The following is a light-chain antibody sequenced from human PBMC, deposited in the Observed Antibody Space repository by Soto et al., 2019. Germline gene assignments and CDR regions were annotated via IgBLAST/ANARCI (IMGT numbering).Light chain of an antibody. CDR3: QQYNNWPKT. V-gene: IGKV3-15*01. CDR1: QSVSSN. CDR2: GAS. Sequence: EIVMTQSPATLSVSPGERATLSCRASQSVSSNLAWYQQKPGQAPRLLIYGASTRATGIPARFSGSGSGTEFTLTISSLQSEDFDVYSCQQYNNWPKTFGQGTKVDNK. J-gene: IGKJ1*01.